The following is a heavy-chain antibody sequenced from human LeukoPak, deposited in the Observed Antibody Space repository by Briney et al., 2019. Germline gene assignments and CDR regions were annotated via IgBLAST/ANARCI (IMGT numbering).Heavy chain of an antibody. D-gene: IGHD1-26*01. CDR2: IYSGGST. CDR3: ARDGGKWELLFGY. J-gene: IGHJ4*02. V-gene: IGHV3-53*01. CDR1: GFSVSTNY. Sequence: PGGSLRLSCAASGFSVSTNYMSWVRQAPGKGLEWVSIIYSGGSTYYADSAKGRFTISRDNSKNTLYLQMNSLRAEDTAVYYCARDGGKWELLFGYWGQGTLVTVSS.